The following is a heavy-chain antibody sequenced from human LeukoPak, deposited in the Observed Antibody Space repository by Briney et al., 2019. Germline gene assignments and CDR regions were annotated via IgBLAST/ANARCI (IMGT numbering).Heavy chain of an antibody. V-gene: IGHV1-18*01. J-gene: IGHJ4*02. CDR3: ARGSIVVVVAATSLLAPGDFDY. D-gene: IGHD2-15*01. CDR2: ISAYNGNT. CDR1: GYTFTSYG. Sequence: ASVKVSCKASGYTFTSYGISWVRQAPGQGLEWMGWISAYNGNTNYAQKLQGRVTMTTDTSTSTAYMELRSLRSDDTAVYYCARGSIVVVVAATSLLAPGDFDYWGQGTLVTVSS.